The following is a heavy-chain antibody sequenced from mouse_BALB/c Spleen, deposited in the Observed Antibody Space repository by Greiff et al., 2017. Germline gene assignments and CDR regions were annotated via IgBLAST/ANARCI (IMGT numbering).Heavy chain of an antibody. CDR3: ARHGLLREYYFDY. J-gene: IGHJ2*01. Sequence: EVQLVESGGGLVKPGGSLKLSCAASGFTFSSYAMSWVRQTPEKRLEWVATISSGGSYTYYPDSVKGRFTISRDNAKNTLYLQMSSLRSEDTAMYYCARHGLLREYYFDYWGQGTTLTVSS. CDR2: ISSGGSYT. D-gene: IGHD2-3*01. CDR1: GFTFSSYA. V-gene: IGHV5-9-3*01.